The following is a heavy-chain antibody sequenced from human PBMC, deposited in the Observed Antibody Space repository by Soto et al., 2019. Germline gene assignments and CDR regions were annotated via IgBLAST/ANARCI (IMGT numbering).Heavy chain of an antibody. CDR3: ARASTNGVCYYDY. CDR2: ISYDGSNK. J-gene: IGHJ4*02. V-gene: IGHV3-30-3*01. D-gene: IGHD2-8*01. Sequence: PGGSLRLSCAASGFTFSSYAMHWVRQAPGKGLEWVAVISYDGSNKYYADSVKGRFTISRDNSKNTLYLQMNSLRAEDTAVYYCARASTNGVCYYDYWGQGTLVTVSS. CDR1: GFTFSSYA.